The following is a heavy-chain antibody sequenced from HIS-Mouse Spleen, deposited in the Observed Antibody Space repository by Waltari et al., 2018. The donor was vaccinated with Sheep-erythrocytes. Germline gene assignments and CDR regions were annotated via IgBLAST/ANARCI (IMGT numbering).Heavy chain of an antibody. D-gene: IGHD2-2*01. CDR1: GYTFTGYY. J-gene: IGHJ6*02. CDR2: INPNRSGT. Sequence: QVQLVQSGAEVKKPGASVKVSCKASGYTFTGYYMHWVRQAPGQGLEWKERINPNRSGTNNAQRFQGMVHMTRDTSISTAYMGLSRLRSDDTAVYYCARDQLPAYYYYYGMDVWGQGTTVTVSS. CDR3: ARDQLPAYYYYYGMDV. V-gene: IGHV1-2*06.